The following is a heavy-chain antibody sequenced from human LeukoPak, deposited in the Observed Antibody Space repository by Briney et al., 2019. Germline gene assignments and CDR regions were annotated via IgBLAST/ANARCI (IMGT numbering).Heavy chain of an antibody. J-gene: IGHJ4*02. D-gene: IGHD1-26*01. CDR3: ASGGGA. CDR2: ITGSGGTT. Sequence: GSLRLSCAAPGFTFSSYAMTWVRQAPGKGLEWVSTITGSGGTTYYADSVKGRFTISRDNSKKTLYLQMNSLRAEDTAIYYCASGGGAWGQGTLVTVSS. V-gene: IGHV3-23*01. CDR1: GFTFSSYA.